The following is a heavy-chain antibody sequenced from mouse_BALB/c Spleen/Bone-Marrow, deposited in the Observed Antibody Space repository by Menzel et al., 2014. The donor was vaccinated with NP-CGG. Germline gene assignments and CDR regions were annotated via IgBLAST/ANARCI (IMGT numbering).Heavy chain of an antibody. Sequence: EVKLEESGTVLARPGASVKMSCKASGYTFTSYWMHWVKQRPGQGLEWIGAIYPGNSDTSYNQKFKGKAKLTAVTSTSTAYMELSSLTNEDSAVYYCTRVYCYGSAWFAYWGQGTLVTVSA. CDR2: IYPGNSDT. CDR1: GYTFTSYW. CDR3: TRVYCYGSAWFAY. J-gene: IGHJ3*01. V-gene: IGHV1-5*01. D-gene: IGHD1-1*01.